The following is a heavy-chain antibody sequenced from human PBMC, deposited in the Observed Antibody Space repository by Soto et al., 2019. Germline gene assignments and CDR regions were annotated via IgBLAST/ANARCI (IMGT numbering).Heavy chain of an antibody. Sequence: QVQLVESGGGVVQPGRSLRLSCAASGFTFSSYAMHWVRQAPGKGLEWVAVISYDGSNKYYADSVKGRFTISRDNSKNTLYLQMNSLRAEDTAVYYCARDQHYYDSSGSGTYYYYYGMDVWGQGTTVTVSS. CDR2: ISYDGSNK. CDR3: ARDQHYYDSSGSGTYYYYYGMDV. J-gene: IGHJ6*02. D-gene: IGHD3-22*01. CDR1: GFTFSSYA. V-gene: IGHV3-30-3*01.